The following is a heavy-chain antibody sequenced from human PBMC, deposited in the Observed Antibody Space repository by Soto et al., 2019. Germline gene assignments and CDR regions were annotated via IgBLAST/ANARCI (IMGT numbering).Heavy chain of an antibody. J-gene: IGHJ6*04. D-gene: IGHD2-15*01. CDR1: GFTVSSKY. V-gene: IGHV3-66*01. CDR3: ARADVLCDGGRSYGIPLGV. Sequence: EVQLVESGGGLVQPGGSLRLSCAASGFTVSSKYMTWVRQAPGKGLEWVSLIQSGGTTYYADSVKGRFTISRDTSENTLHLQTDSLRVEDRAVYYCARADVLCDGGRSYGIPLGVWCKGTTVTVSS. CDR2: IQSGGTT.